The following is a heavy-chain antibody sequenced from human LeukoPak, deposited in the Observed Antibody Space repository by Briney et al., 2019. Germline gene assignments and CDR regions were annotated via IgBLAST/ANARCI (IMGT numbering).Heavy chain of an antibody. J-gene: IGHJ3*01. CDR3: ARAAQWELRHFDD. CDR2: IIPIFDRP. Sequence: ASVKVSCKTIGGRFKSYGFSWVRQAPGQGLEWMGGIIPIFDRPNYAQKFEGRVTITADKSTNTTYMEISSLTSDDTAVYYCARAAQWELRHFDDWGRGTLVIVSS. V-gene: IGHV1-69*06. D-gene: IGHD1-26*01. CDR1: GGRFKSYG.